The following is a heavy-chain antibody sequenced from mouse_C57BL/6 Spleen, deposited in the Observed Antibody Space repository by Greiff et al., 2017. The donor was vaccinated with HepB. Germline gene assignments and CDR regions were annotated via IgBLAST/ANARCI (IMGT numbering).Heavy chain of an antibody. V-gene: IGHV1-69*01. CDR1: GYTFTSYW. Sequence: QVQLQQPGAELVMPGASVKLSCKASGYTFTSYWMHWVKQRPGQGLEWIGEIDPSDSYTNYNQKFKGKSTLTVDKSSSTAYMQLSSLTSEDSAVYYCARRGHYDGRGAWFAYWGQGTLVTVSA. J-gene: IGHJ3*01. CDR2: IDPSDSYT. D-gene: IGHD1-2*01. CDR3: ARRGHYDGRGAWFAY.